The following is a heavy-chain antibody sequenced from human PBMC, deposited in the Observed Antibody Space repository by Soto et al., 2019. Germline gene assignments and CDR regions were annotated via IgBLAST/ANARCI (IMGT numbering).Heavy chain of an antibody. J-gene: IGHJ5*02. CDR1: GYTFTSYG. Sequence: GASVKVSCKASGYTFTSYGISWVRQAPGQGLEWMGLISAYNGNTNYAQKLQGRVTMTTDTSTSTAYMELRSLRSDDTAVYYCARDTLAAAGTVWFDPWGQGTLVTVSS. CDR2: ISAYNGNT. V-gene: IGHV1-18*01. D-gene: IGHD6-13*01. CDR3: ARDTLAAAGTVWFDP.